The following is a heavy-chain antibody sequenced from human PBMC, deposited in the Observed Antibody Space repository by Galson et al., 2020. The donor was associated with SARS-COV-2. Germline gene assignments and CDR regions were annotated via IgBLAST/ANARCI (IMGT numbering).Heavy chain of an antibody. Sequence: SETLSLTCTVSGGSLSSHYWSWIRLPPGTGLEWIGYIYYSGSTNYNPSLKSRITISVDTSKNQFSLKLSSVTAADTAVYYCARRRATPTYFDLWGRGTLVTVS. CDR3: ARRRATPTYFDL. V-gene: IGHV4-59*11. CDR1: GGSLSSHY. J-gene: IGHJ2*01. CDR2: IYYSGST.